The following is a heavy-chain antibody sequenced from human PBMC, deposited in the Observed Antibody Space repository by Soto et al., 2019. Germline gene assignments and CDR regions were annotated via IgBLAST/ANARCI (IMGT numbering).Heavy chain of an antibody. CDR3: ARASSPSMVRGVIISQNYYYYGMDV. Sequence: SETLSLTCTVSGGSISSYYWSWIQQPPGKGLEWIGYIYYSGSTNYNPSLKSRVTISVDTSKNQFSLKLSSVTAADTAVYYCARASSPSMVRGVIISQNYYYYGMDVWGQGTTVTVSS. CDR2: IYYSGST. CDR1: GGSISSYY. D-gene: IGHD3-10*01. J-gene: IGHJ6*02. V-gene: IGHV4-59*01.